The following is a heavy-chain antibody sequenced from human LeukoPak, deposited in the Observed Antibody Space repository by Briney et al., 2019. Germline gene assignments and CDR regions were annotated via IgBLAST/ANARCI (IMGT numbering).Heavy chain of an antibody. J-gene: IGHJ5*02. CDR2: INHSGST. Sequence: SETLSLTCAVYGGSFSGYYWSWIRQPPGKGLEWIGEINHSGSTSYNPSLKSRVTISVDTSKNQFSLKLSSVTAADTAVYYCARGQVPQHQNYYGSGDRFDPWGQGTLVTVSS. CDR3: ARGQVPQHQNYYGSGDRFDP. V-gene: IGHV4-34*01. CDR1: GGSFSGYY. D-gene: IGHD3-10*01.